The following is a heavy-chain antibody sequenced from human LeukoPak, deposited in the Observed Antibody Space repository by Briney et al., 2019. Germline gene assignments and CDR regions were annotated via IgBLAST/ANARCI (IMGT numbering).Heavy chain of an antibody. CDR1: GFTFDDYA. D-gene: IGHD5-12*01. CDR3: AKVHSGYDFNWYFDL. Sequence: GGSLRLSCAASGFTFDDYAMHWVLQAPGKGLEWVSDISWNSGSIGYADSVKGRLTISRDNAKNSLYLQMNSLRAEDTALYYCAKVHSGYDFNWYFDLWGRGTLVTVSS. J-gene: IGHJ2*01. CDR2: ISWNSGSI. V-gene: IGHV3-9*01.